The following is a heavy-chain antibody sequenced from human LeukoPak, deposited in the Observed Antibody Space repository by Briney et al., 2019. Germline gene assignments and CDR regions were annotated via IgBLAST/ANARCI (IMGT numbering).Heavy chain of an antibody. CDR2: ISRTSTYI. Sequence: GGSLRLSCAASGFIFTSYSMNWVRQAPGKGLEWVSSISRTSTYIYYADSVKGRFTISRDNAKNSLYLQVNSLRAEDTALYYCARGPPHLSDYWGQGTLVTVSS. V-gene: IGHV3-21*01. CDR1: GFIFTSYS. CDR3: ARGPPHLSDY. D-gene: IGHD1-14*01. J-gene: IGHJ4*02.